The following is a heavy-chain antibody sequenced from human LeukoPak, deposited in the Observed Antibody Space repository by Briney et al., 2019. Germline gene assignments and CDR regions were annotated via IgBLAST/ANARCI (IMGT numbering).Heavy chain of an antibody. CDR2: IYYSGST. V-gene: IGHV4-38-2*02. D-gene: IGHD3-3*02. J-gene: IGHJ6*03. CDR1: GYSISNGYY. Sequence: SETLSLTCTVSGYSISNGYYWGWIRQPPGKGPEWIGYIYYSGSTNYNPSLKSRVTISVDTSKNQFSLKLSSVTAADTAVYYCARAFYPGYYSYMAVWGKGTTVTVSS. CDR3: ARAFYPGYYSYMAV.